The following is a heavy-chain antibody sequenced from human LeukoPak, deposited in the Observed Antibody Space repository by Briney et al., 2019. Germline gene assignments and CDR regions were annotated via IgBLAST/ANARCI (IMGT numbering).Heavy chain of an antibody. Sequence: GGSLRLSCGASKFSLRSYSMDLVRQAPGKGLEWVSHINSGSSTIYYADSVKGRFTISRDNAGNSLYLHMNSLRAEDTAVYYCARVLLERPGIDSFDMWGQGTMVTVSS. D-gene: IGHD1-1*01. CDR3: ARVLLERPGIDSFDM. J-gene: IGHJ3*02. CDR2: INSGSSTI. CDR1: KFSLRSYS. V-gene: IGHV3-48*01.